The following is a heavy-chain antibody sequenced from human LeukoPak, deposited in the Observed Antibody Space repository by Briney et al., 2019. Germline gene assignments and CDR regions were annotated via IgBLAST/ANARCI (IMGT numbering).Heavy chain of an antibody. V-gene: IGHV5-51*01. D-gene: IGHD2-15*01. Sequence: GESLKISCKGSGYRFSSYWIGWVRQMPGKGLEWMGIIHPGDSETRYSPSFQGQVTISADKSISTAYLQWSSLKASDTAVYYCVRALGYCTSGSCYYYDYWGQGTLVTVSS. J-gene: IGHJ4*02. CDR3: VRALGYCTSGSCYYYDY. CDR2: IHPGDSET. CDR1: GYRFSSYW.